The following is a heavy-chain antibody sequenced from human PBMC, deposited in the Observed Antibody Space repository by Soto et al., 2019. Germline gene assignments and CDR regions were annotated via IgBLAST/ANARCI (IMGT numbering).Heavy chain of an antibody. CDR1: GFTFSSYA. CDR2: ISGSGGST. Sequence: GGSLRLSCAASGFTFSSYAMSWVSQAQGKGLEWVSAISGSGGSTYYADSVKGRFTISRDNSKNTLYLQMNSLRAEDTAVYYCAKVKPLIFVVVVAAPFSGVFDVWGKGTRVT. V-gene: IGHV3-23*01. CDR3: AKVKPLIFVVVVAAPFSGVFDV. J-gene: IGHJ3*01. D-gene: IGHD2-15*01.